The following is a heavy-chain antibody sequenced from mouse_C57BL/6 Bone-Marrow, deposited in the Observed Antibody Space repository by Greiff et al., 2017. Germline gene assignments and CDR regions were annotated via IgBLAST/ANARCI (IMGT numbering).Heavy chain of an antibody. V-gene: IGHV1-64*01. CDR2: IHPYSGRT. CDR1: GYTFTSYW. J-gene: IGHJ2*01. CDR3: APEGGLDY. Sequence: QVQLQQPGAELVKPGASVKLSCKASGYTFTSYWMHWVKQRPGQGLEWIGMIHPYSGRTNYNQQFKSKATLTVDQSSSTAYMQLSSLTSEDSAVYYCAPEGGLDYWGQGTTLTVSS.